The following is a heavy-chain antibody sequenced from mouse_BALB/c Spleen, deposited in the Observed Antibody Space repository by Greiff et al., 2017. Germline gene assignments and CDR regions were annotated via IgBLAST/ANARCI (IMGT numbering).Heavy chain of an antibody. V-gene: IGHV1-69*01. J-gene: IGHJ2*01. CDR3: ARGILRHGFDY. D-gene: IGHD1-2*01. CDR1: GYTFTDYW. Sequence: QVQLQQPGAELVMPGASVKMSCKASGYTFTDYWMHWVKQRPGQGLEWIGAIDTSDSYTSYNQKFKGKATLTVDESSSTAYMQLSSLTSEDSAVYYCARGILRHGFDYWGQGTTLTVSS. CDR2: IDTSDSYT.